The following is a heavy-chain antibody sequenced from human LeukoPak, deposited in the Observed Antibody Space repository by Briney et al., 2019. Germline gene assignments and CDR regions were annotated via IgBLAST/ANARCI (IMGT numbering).Heavy chain of an antibody. CDR3: ARDDGSGSYYEVGWFDP. CDR2: IYYSGST. J-gene: IGHJ5*02. CDR1: GGSISSGGYY. D-gene: IGHD3-10*01. Sequence: SGTLSLTCTVSGGSISSGGYYWSWIRQHPGKGLEWIGYIYYSGSTYYNPSLKSRVTISVDTSKNQFSLKLSSVTAADTAVYYCARDDGSGSYYEVGWFDPWGQGTLVTVSS. V-gene: IGHV4-31*03.